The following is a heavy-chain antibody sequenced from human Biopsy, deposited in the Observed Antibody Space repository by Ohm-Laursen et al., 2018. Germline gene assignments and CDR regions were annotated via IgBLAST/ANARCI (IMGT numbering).Heavy chain of an antibody. V-gene: IGHV4-59*01. CDR3: ARLTGDPSY. J-gene: IGHJ4*02. CDR1: GCSIKSYY. CDR2: IYYTGHT. Sequence: GTLSLTCTVSGCSIKSYYWNWIRQSPGKGLEWIGFIYYTGHTNYNSSLKSRATISVDTSKNQFSLKVISVTAADTAVYYCARLTGDPSYWGQGILVTVSS. D-gene: IGHD7-27*01.